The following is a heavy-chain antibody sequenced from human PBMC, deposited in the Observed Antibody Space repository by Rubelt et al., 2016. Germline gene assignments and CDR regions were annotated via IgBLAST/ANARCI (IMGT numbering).Heavy chain of an antibody. CDR1: GFTFSSYS. CDR3: ARETVHYYDSMAFDI. CDR2: ISSSSSTI. D-gene: IGHD3-22*01. J-gene: IGHJ3*02. V-gene: IGHV3-48*04. Sequence: GGSLRLSCAASGFTFSSYSMNWVRQAPGKGLEWISYISSSSSTIYYADSVKGRFTISRDNAKNSLYLQMNSLRAEDTAVYYCARETVHYYDSMAFDIWGQGTMVTVSS.